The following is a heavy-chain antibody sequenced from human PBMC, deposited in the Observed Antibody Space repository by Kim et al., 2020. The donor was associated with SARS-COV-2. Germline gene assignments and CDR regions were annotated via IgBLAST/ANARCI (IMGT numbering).Heavy chain of an antibody. J-gene: IGHJ4*02. V-gene: IGHV3-30*18. CDR3: AKGTPPVRDGSTTPTGY. CDR1: GFTFSSYG. Sequence: GGSLRLSCAASGFTFSSYGMHWVRQAPGKGLEWVAVISYDGSNKYYADSVKGRFTISRDNSKNTLYLQMNSLRAEDTAVYYCAKGTPPVRDGSTTPTGYWGQGTLVTVSS. CDR2: ISYDGSNK. D-gene: IGHD1-1*01.